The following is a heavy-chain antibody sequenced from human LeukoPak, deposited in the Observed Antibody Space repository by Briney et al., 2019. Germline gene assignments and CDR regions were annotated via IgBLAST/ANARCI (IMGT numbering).Heavy chain of an antibody. CDR1: GDSISSGSYY. Sequence: SETLSLTCTVSGDSISSGSYYWGWIRQPPGKGLEWIASIYYTGTTYYYPSLTSRGTISLDTSNNQFSLRLTSVTAADTAVYYCVRHLGANAFTIWGQWTMVTVSS. CDR2: IYYTGTT. V-gene: IGHV4-39*01. J-gene: IGHJ3*02. CDR3: VRHLGANAFTI. D-gene: IGHD3-16*01.